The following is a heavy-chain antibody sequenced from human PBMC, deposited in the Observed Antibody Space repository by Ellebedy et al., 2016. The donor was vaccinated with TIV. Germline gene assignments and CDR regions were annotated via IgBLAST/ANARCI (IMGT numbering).Heavy chain of an antibody. CDR1: ADSVSGDY. CDR2: ISFSGFS. Sequence: SETLSLTCTVSADSVSGDYWSWIRQPPGKGLEWIGYISFSGFSKYNPSLQSRVTISGDTSKSELSLTLRSVTAADTAVYYCARDRGRDGGCDHWGRGTLVTVSS. CDR3: ARDRGRDGGCDH. V-gene: IGHV4-59*02. D-gene: IGHD5-24*01. J-gene: IGHJ4*02.